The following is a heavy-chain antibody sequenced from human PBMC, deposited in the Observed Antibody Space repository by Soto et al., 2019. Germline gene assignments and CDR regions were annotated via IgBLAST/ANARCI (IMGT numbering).Heavy chain of an antibody. V-gene: IGHV1-8*01. Sequence: QVQLVQSGAEVKKLGDAVKVSCKASGYTFTGYDVNWVRQATGQGLEWVGWLNSNTGVAGFAQKFQGRVTLTGNTSTTTAYMELSSLRSEEPAVYYCVRGLRRGYSIYWGQGTLGTVSS. D-gene: IGHD2-2*03. CDR1: GYTFTGYD. CDR2: LNSNTGVA. CDR3: VRGLRRGYSIY. J-gene: IGHJ4*02.